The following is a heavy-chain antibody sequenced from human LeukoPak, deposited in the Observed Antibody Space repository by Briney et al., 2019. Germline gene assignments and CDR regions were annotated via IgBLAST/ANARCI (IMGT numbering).Heavy chain of an antibody. D-gene: IGHD1-26*01. J-gene: IGHJ6*03. Sequence: ASVKVSCKASGGIFSSYAINWVRQATGQGLEWMGWMNPNSGNTGYAQKFQGRVTMTRNTSISTAYMELSSLRSEDTAVYYCARAGSSYYYYYMDVWGKGTTVTVSS. CDR2: MNPNSGNT. CDR1: GGIFSSYA. CDR3: ARAGSSYYYYYMDV. V-gene: IGHV1-8*02.